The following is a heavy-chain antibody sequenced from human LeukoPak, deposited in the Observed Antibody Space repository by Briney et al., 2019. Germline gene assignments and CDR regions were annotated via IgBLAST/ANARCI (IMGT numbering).Heavy chain of an antibody. V-gene: IGHV1-2*02. CDR2: INPNSGGT. J-gene: IGHJ4*02. D-gene: IGHD6-13*01. CDR1: GYTLTELS. CDR3: AGDSSWYSY. Sequence: ASVKVSCKVSGYTLTELSMHWVRQAPGQGLEWMGWINPNSGGTNYAQKFQGRVTMTRDTSISTAYMELSRLRSDDTAVYYCAGDSSWYSYWGQGTLVTVSS.